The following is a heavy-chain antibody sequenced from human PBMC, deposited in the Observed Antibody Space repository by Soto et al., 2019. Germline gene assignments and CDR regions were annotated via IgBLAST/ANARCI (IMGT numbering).Heavy chain of an antibody. Sequence: PGGSLRLSCTASGFTFSNYAINWVRLAPGKRLEWVSSVIGSGVNVFYADSVKGRFTISRDNSKNTVYLEMNSLRADDTAEYFCAKGSEFECKGAICYPFDHWGRGTRVTVSS. J-gene: IGHJ4*02. CDR2: VIGSGVNV. CDR1: GFTFSNYA. CDR3: AKGSEFECKGAICYPFDH. V-gene: IGHV3-23*01. D-gene: IGHD3-10*01.